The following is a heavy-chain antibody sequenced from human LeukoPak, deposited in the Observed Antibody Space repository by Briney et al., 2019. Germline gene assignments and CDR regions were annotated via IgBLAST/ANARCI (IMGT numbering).Heavy chain of an antibody. CDR1: GFTFSSYA. J-gene: IGHJ4*02. D-gene: IGHD2-2*01. CDR3: ARDGSAVVVVPAAPIR. V-gene: IGHV3-30-3*01. Sequence: PGGSLRLSCAASGFTFSSYAMHWVRQAPGKGLEWVAVISYDGSNKYYADSVKGRFTISRDNSKNTLYLQMNSLRAEDTAVYYCARDGSAVVVVPAAPIRWGQGTLVTVSS. CDR2: ISYDGSNK.